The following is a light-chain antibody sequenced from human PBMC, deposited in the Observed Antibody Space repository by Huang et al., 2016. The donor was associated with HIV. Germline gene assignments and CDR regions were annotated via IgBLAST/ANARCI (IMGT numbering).Light chain of an antibody. CDR3: QQYNNWPPVT. CDR2: GAS. V-gene: IGKV3D-15*01. CDR1: QSVSSN. Sequence: EVVMTQSPATLSVSPGERATLSCRASQSVSSNLAWYQQKPGQAPRLLIYGASTRAPGIPARFSGSGSGTEFTLTISSLQSEDFAVYYCQQYNNWPPVTFGQGTKLEIK. J-gene: IGKJ2*01.